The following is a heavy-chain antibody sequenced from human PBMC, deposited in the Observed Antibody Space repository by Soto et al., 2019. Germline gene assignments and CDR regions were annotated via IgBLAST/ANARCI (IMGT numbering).Heavy chain of an antibody. CDR1: GFTFSSYA. V-gene: IGHV3-23*01. J-gene: IGHJ4*02. CDR3: AKGLITIFGVVTDYYFGY. CDR2: ISGSGGST. D-gene: IGHD3-3*01. Sequence: PGGSLRLSCAASGFTFSSYAMSWVRQAPGKGLEWVSAISGSGGSTYYADSVKGRFTISRDNSKNTLYLQMNSLRAEDTAVYYCAKGLITIFGVVTDYYFGYWGQGTLVTVSS.